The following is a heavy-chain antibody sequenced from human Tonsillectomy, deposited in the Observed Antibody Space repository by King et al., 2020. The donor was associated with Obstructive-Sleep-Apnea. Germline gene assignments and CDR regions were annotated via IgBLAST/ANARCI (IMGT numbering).Heavy chain of an antibody. Sequence: QITLKESGPTLVKPTQTRTLTCTFSGFSLSTSGVGGCWIRQPPGKALELLSLLYWDDCTSHSPSLKSRPTITKAPPKNQVVLTMTNMDPVDTATYYCAHSQAVVVALYDYWGQGTLVTVSS. J-gene: IGHJ4*02. CDR1: GFSLSTSGVG. CDR3: AHSQAVVVALYDY. V-gene: IGHV2-5*02. D-gene: IGHD2-15*01. CDR2: LYWDDCT.